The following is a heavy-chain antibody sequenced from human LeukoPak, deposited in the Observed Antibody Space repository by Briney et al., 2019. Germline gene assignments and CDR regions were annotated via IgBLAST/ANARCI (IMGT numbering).Heavy chain of an antibody. CDR1: GGTFSSYA. D-gene: IGHD5-18*01. V-gene: IGHV1-69*13. CDR3: ASAPRGYSYGFYFDY. J-gene: IGHJ4*02. Sequence: SVKVSCKASGGTFSSYAISWVRQAPGQGLEWMGGIIPIFGTANYAQKFQGRVTITADESTSTAYMELSSLRSEDTAVYYCASAPRGYSYGFYFDYWGQGTLVTVSS. CDR2: IIPIFGTA.